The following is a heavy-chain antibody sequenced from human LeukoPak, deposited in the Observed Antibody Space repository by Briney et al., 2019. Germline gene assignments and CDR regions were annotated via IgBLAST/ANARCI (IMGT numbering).Heavy chain of an antibody. J-gene: IGHJ4*02. Sequence: GGSLRLSCAASGFTLTDYAMSWVRQAPGKGLEWLSAIGGSDGTTYHATSVRGRFAISKDNPKSTLYLQMNSLRAEDTAIYYCAKSSGSSTYYFDFWGQGTLVTVSS. D-gene: IGHD3-10*01. CDR3: AKSSGSSTYYFDF. CDR2: IGGSDGTT. CDR1: GFTLTDYA. V-gene: IGHV3-23*01.